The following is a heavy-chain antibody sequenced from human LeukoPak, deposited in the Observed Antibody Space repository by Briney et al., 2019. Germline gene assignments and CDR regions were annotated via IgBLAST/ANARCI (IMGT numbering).Heavy chain of an antibody. J-gene: IGHJ4*02. CDR1: GGSIDSTSYF. V-gene: IGHV4-39*07. CDR2: IYYTGDA. Sequence: PSQTLSLTCSVSGGSIDSTSYFWGWVRQPPGKGLEWIGSIYYTGDAYYNPSLKSRVTISIDTSKNQLSLKLTSVTAADTAVYYCAREGYGGPIDYWGQGTLVTVSS. CDR3: AREGYGGPIDY. D-gene: IGHD4-23*01.